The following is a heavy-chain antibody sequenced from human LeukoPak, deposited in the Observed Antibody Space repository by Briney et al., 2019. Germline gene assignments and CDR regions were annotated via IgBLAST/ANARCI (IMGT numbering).Heavy chain of an antibody. D-gene: IGHD2-8*01. J-gene: IGHJ4*02. CDR2: ISPYNGNT. CDR3: TRTVLDCKNGVCYDY. V-gene: IGHV1-18*01. Sequence: ASVKVSCKASGYTFTNYGISWVRQAPGQGLEWMGWISPYNGNTNYAQKLQGRVTVTTDTSTSTACMELRSLRSDDTAVYYCTRTVLDCKNGVCYDYWGQGTLVTVSS. CDR1: GYTFTNYG.